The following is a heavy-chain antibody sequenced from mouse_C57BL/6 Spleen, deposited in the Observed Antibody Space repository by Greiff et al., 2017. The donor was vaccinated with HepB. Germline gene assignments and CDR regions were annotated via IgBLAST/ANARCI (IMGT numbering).Heavy chain of an antibody. CDR1: GFTFSSYA. V-gene: IGHV5-4*01. Sequence: DVKLVESGGGLVKPGGSLKLSCAASGFTFSSYAISWVRQTPEKRLEWVATISDGGSYTYYPDNVKGRFTISRDNAKNNLYLQMSHLKSEDTAMYYCAREDYGSRYFDYWGQGTTLTVSS. D-gene: IGHD1-1*01. CDR3: AREDYGSRYFDY. CDR2: ISDGGSYT. J-gene: IGHJ2*01.